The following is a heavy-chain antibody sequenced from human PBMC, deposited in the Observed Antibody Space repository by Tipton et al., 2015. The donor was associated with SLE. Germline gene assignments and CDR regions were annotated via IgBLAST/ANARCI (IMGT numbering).Heavy chain of an antibody. J-gene: IGHJ4*02. Sequence: TLSLTCTVSGGSISSSSYYWGWIRQPPGKGLEWIGRIYTSGSTKYNPSLKSRVTLSLDTSKNQFSLKLSSVTAADAAVYYCARELIYFDNWGQGTLVTVSS. CDR1: GGSISSSSYY. CDR2: IYTSGST. CDR3: ARELIYFDN. V-gene: IGHV4-61*02.